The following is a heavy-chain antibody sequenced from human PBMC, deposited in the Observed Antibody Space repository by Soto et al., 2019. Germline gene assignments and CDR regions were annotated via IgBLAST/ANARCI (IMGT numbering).Heavy chain of an antibody. V-gene: IGHV3-53*01. J-gene: IGHJ4*02. CDR3: APSPGGGGY. CDR2: IYSGGYT. CDR1: GFTVSNNY. D-gene: IGHD2-2*01. Sequence: EVQLVESGGGLIQPGGSLRLSCAVSGFTVSNNYMSWVRQAPGKGLEGVSVIYSGGYTAYGDSVKGRFTISRDNSKNTTFPQINRWGAEATGVFFCAPSPGGGGYWGQGTLVTVSS.